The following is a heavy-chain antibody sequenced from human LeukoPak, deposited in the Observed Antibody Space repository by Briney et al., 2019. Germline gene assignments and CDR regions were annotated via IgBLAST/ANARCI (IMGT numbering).Heavy chain of an antibody. V-gene: IGHV1-2*02. J-gene: IGHJ3*02. Sequence: ASVKVSCKASGYTFTGYYMHWVRQAPGQGLEWMGWINPNSGGTNYAQKFQGRVTMTRDTSISTAYMELSRLRSDDTAVYYCARDSGSGSYLGAFDIWGQGTMVTVSS. CDR1: GYTFTGYY. D-gene: IGHD3-10*01. CDR3: ARDSGSGSYLGAFDI. CDR2: INPNSGGT.